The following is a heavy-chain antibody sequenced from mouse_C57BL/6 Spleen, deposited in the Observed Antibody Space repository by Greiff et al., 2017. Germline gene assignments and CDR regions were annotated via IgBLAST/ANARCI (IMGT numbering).Heavy chain of an antibody. CDR2: IDPEDGDT. CDR1: GFNIKDYY. V-gene: IGHV14-1*01. D-gene: IGHD2-3*01. Sequence: VQLQQSGAELVRPGASVKLSCTASGFNIKDYYMHWVKPRPEQGLEWIGRIDPEDGDTEYAPKFQGQATMTADTSSNTAYLQLSSLTSEDTAVYYCTTPLYDYDAMDYWGQGTSVTVSS. CDR3: TTPLYDYDAMDY. J-gene: IGHJ4*01.